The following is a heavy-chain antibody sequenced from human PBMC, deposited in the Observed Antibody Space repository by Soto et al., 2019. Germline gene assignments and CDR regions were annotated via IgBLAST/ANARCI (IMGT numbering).Heavy chain of an antibody. V-gene: IGHV3-23*01. Sequence: GGSLRLSCAASGPTFSRHAMAWVRQAPGKGLEWLSSISESSSNTYYADSVKGRFTISKDNSKNMLYLQMNSLRDEDTAVYYCAKKPNGFDSWGQGTLVTVSS. J-gene: IGHJ5*01. CDR2: ISESSSNT. CDR3: AKKPNGFDS. CDR1: GPTFSRHA.